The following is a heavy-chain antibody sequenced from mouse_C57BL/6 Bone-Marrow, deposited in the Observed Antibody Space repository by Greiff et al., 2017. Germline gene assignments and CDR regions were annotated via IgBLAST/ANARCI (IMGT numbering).Heavy chain of an antibody. Sequence: EVKLMESGGGLVKPGGSLKLSCAASGFTFSDYGMHWVRQAPEKGLEWVAYISSGSSTISYAVTGKGRFTISRDNAKNTLFLQMTRLRSEDTAMYYCARGDYKYEGAWFAYWGQGTLVTVSA. CDR1: GFTFSDYG. D-gene: IGHD2-14*01. CDR3: ARGDYKYEGAWFAY. J-gene: IGHJ3*01. CDR2: ISSGSSTI. V-gene: IGHV5-17*01.